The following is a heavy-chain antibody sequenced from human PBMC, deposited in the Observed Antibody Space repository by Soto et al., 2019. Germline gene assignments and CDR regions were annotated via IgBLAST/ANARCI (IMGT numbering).Heavy chain of an antibody. J-gene: IGHJ5*02. CDR2: ISGSGGST. CDR1: GFTFSSYA. V-gene: IGHV3-23*01. D-gene: IGHD2-2*01. CDR3: ANIVAVPAAMSGRSAWFDP. Sequence: GGSLRLSCAASGFTFSSYAMSWVRQAPGKGLEWVSAISGSGGSTYYADSVKGRFTISRDNSKNTLYLQMNSLRAEDTAVYYCANIVAVPAAMSGRSAWFDPWGQGTLVTVSS.